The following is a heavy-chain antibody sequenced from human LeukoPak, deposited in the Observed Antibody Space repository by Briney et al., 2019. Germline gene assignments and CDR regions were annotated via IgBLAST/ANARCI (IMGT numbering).Heavy chain of an antibody. V-gene: IGHV4-59*08. Sequence: SETLSLTCTVSGGSISSYFWSWIRQPPGRGLEWIGYIYNSGSAKYNPSLRSRVSISVHTSKSQVSLKLSSVTAADTAVYYCASLGGTYDFWGQGTLVTVSS. D-gene: IGHD1-26*01. J-gene: IGHJ4*02. CDR2: IYNSGSA. CDR1: GGSISSYF. CDR3: ASLGGTYDF.